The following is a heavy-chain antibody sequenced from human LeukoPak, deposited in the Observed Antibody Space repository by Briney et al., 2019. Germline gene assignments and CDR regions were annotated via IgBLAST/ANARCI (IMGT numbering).Heavy chain of an antibody. D-gene: IGHD5-12*01. CDR2: IYYSGST. CDR3: ARDSGYDLVNWFDP. J-gene: IGHJ5*02. V-gene: IGHV4-59*12. CDR1: GGSISSYY. Sequence: SETLSLTCTVSGGSISSYYWSWIRQPPGKGLEWIGYIYYSGSTNYNPSLKSRVTISVDTSKNQFSLKLSSVTAADTAVYYCARDSGYDLVNWFDPWGQGTLVTVSS.